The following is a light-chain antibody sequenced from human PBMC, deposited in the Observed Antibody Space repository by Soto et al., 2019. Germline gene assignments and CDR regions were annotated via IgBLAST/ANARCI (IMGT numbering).Light chain of an antibody. CDR3: QAWDSSTAHVV. J-gene: IGLJ2*01. CDR2: QDS. V-gene: IGLV3-1*01. Sequence: SYELTQPPSVSVSPGQTASITCSGDKLGDKYASWYQQKPGQSPVVVMYQDSKRPSGIPERFSGSNSGNTATLTVSGTQAMDEADYYCQAWDSSTAHVVFGGGTQLTVL. CDR1: KLGDKY.